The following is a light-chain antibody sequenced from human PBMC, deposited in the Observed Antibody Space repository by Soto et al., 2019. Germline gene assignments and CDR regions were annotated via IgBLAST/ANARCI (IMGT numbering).Light chain of an antibody. CDR1: SSNIGSNT. CDR3: AAWDDSVYV. Sequence: QSVLTKPPSASGTPGQRVTISCSGSSSNIGSNTVNWYQQLPGTAPKLLIYSNNQRPSGVPDRFSGSKSGTSASLAISGLQSEDEADYYCAAWDDSVYVFGTGTKVTVL. CDR2: SNN. V-gene: IGLV1-44*01. J-gene: IGLJ1*01.